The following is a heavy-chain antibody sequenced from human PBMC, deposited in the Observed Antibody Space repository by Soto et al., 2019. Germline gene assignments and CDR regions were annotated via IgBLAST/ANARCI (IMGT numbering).Heavy chain of an antibody. CDR2: VYHSGST. CDR1: GGSISSSNW. V-gene: IGHV4-4*02. D-gene: IGHD3-3*01. CDR3: ATSRPQDYDFWSGYYYLDY. J-gene: IGHJ4*02. Sequence: SETLSLTCAVSGGSISSSNWWSWVRQPPGKGLEWIGEVYHSGSTNYNPSLKSRVTISVDKSKNQFSLKLSSVTAADTAVYYCATSRPQDYDFWSGYYYLDYWGQGTLVTVSS.